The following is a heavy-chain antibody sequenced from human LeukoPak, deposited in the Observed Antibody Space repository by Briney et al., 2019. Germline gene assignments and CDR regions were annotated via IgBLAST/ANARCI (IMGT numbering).Heavy chain of an antibody. CDR3: ARLNPASYYYYYYGMDV. J-gene: IGHJ6*02. CDR2: MNPNSGNT. D-gene: IGHD6-6*01. V-gene: IGHV1-8*01. CDR1: GYTFTSYD. Sequence: GASVKVSWKASGYTFTSYDINWVRQATGQGLEWMGWMNPNSGNTGYAQKFQGRVTMTRNTSISTAYMELSSLRSEDTAVYYCARLNPASYYYYYYGMDVWGQGTTVTVSS.